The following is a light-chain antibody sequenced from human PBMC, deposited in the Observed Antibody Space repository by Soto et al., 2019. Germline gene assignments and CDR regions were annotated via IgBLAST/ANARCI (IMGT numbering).Light chain of an antibody. CDR1: SSDVGGYNY. V-gene: IGLV2-14*01. CDR2: DVS. J-gene: IGLJ1*01. Sequence: YALTQPASVSGSPGQSITISCTVTSSDVGGYNYVSWYQQHPGKAPKFMIYDVSNRPSGVSTRFSGSKSGNTASLTISGLQAEDEADYYCNSYTTSNTRQIVFGTGTKVT. CDR3: NSYTTSNTRQIV.